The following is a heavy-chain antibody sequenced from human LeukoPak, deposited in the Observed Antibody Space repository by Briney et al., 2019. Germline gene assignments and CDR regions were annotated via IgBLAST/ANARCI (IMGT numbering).Heavy chain of an antibody. D-gene: IGHD3-22*01. CDR2: ISSSSSTI. V-gene: IGHV3-48*02. CDR3: ARGADYYDSSGYLD. J-gene: IGHJ4*02. CDR1: GFTFSSYS. Sequence: GGSLRLSCAASGFTFSSYSMNWVRQAPGKGLEWVSYISSSSSTIYYADSVKGRFTISRDNAKNSLYLQMNSLRDEDTAVYYCARGADYYDSSGYLDWGQGTLVTVSS.